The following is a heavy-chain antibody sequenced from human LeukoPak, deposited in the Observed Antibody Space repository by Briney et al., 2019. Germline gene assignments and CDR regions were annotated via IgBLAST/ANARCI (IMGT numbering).Heavy chain of an antibody. CDR2: IWYDGSNK. V-gene: IGHV3-33*01. CDR3: ARDRCSVGSCYSGFDY. Sequence: QPGRSLRLSCAASGFTFSSYGMHWVRQAPGKGLEWGAVIWYDGSNKYYADSVKGRFTISRDNSTNTLYLQMNSLRAEDTAVYYCARDRCSVGSCYSGFDYWGQGTLVTVSS. CDR1: GFTFSSYG. D-gene: IGHD2-15*01. J-gene: IGHJ4*02.